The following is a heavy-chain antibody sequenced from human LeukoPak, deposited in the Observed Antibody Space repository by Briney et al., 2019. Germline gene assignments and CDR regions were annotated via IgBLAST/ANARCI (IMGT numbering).Heavy chain of an antibody. CDR3: ARYYYGSDEYWFDP. J-gene: IGHJ5*02. CDR2: IYYSGST. Sequence: SETLSLTCTVSGGSISSGDYYWSWIRQPPGKGLEWIGYIYYSGSTYYNPSLKSRVTISVDTSKNQFSLKLSSVTAADTAVYYCARYYYGSDEYWFDPWGQGTLVTVSS. D-gene: IGHD3-10*01. V-gene: IGHV4-30-4*01. CDR1: GGSISSGDYY.